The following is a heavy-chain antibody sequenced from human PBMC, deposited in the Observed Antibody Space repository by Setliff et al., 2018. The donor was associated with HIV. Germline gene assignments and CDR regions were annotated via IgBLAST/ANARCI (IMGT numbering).Heavy chain of an antibody. D-gene: IGHD2-2*01. Sequence: SETLSLTCAVYGGSFSGYYWSWIRQPPGKGLECIGKISHTGSASYNASLKSRVTMSVDRSKNQFSLRLTSMTAADTAVYYCATHCTSTSCYSAGLDYWGQGTLVTVSS. J-gene: IGHJ4*02. CDR2: ISHTGSA. CDR1: GGSFSGYY. V-gene: IGHV4-34*01. CDR3: ATHCTSTSCYSAGLDY.